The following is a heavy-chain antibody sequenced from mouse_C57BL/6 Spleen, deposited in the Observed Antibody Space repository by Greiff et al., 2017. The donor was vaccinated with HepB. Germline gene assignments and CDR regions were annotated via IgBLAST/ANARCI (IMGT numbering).Heavy chain of an antibody. CDR1: GYTFTSYW. J-gene: IGHJ1*03. Sequence: QVQLKQPGAELVMPGASVKLSCKASGYTFTSYWMHWVKQRPGQGLEWIGEIDPSDSYTNYNQKFKGKSTLTVDKSSSTAYMQLSSLTSEDSAVYYCARRGANYYGSSFYWYFDVWGTGTTVTVSS. CDR2: IDPSDSYT. V-gene: IGHV1-69*01. D-gene: IGHD1-1*01. CDR3: ARRGANYYGSSFYWYFDV.